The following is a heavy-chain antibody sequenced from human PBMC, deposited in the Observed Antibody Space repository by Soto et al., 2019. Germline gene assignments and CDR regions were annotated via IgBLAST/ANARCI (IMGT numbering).Heavy chain of an antibody. D-gene: IGHD1-26*01. V-gene: IGHV3-74*01. CDR3: VRGKYSGSYFFDY. CDR2: VSSVGSTT. J-gene: IGHJ4*02. Sequence: GGSLRLSCEASGFSFSDDWMHWVRQAPGKGLVWVSSVSSVGSTTDYADSVKGRFTISRDDAKNTLYLQMNSLGAEDTAVYYCVRGKYSGSYFFDYWGQGTLVTVSS. CDR1: GFSFSDDW.